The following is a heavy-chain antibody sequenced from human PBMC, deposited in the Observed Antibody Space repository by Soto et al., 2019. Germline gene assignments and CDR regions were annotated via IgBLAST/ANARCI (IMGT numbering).Heavy chain of an antibody. Sequence: GASVKVSSKASGYTFTMYGISWVLQSPLQWLDWMGCISAYNGNTNYAQKLQGRVTMTTDTSTSTAYMELRSLRSDDTSVYDCARDSGSYSNWFDPWGQGTLVTVSS. V-gene: IGHV1-18*04. J-gene: IGHJ5*02. CDR3: ARDSGSYSNWFDP. CDR1: GYTFTMYG. D-gene: IGHD1-26*01. CDR2: ISAYNGNT.